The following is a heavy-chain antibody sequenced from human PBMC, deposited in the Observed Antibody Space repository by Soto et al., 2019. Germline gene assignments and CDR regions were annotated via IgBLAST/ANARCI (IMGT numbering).Heavy chain of an antibody. J-gene: IGHJ6*02. D-gene: IGHD4-4*01. Sequence: QVQLVQSGAEVKEPGSSVKVSCKASGGTFSSYAISWVRQAPGQGLEWMGGIIPLFRTPDYAQKFQGRVTITADEPTRTAYMELSSLRFDDTAVYYCARDNDRLQLGGIYYYIMDVWGQGTTITVSS. CDR1: GGTFSSYA. CDR3: ARDNDRLQLGGIYYYIMDV. CDR2: IIPLFRTP. V-gene: IGHV1-69*12.